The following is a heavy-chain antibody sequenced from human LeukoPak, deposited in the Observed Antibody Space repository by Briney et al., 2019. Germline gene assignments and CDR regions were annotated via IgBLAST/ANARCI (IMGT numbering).Heavy chain of an antibody. CDR2: INSDGINT. D-gene: IGHD6-19*01. CDR3: ARDPSGWPLDY. Sequence: GGSLRLSCAASGFTFSNYWMHWVRQAPGKGLVWVSRINSDGINTSYADSVKGRFTISRDNAKNTLNLQMNSLRAEDTAVYYCARDPSGWPLDYWGQGTLVTVSS. J-gene: IGHJ4*02. CDR1: GFTFSNYW. V-gene: IGHV3-74*01.